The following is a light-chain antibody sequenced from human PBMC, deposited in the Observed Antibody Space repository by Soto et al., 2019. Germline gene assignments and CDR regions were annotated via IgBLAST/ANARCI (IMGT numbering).Light chain of an antibody. Sequence: LTQSPASLSLSPGERATLSCRASQTVGISLAWYQHKPGQPPRLLIYDASKRATGIPARFGGSGSGTDFTLTISSLEPEDFAVYYCQQRTNWLFTFGPGTKVYSK. CDR2: DAS. CDR1: QTVGIS. V-gene: IGKV3-11*01. CDR3: QQRTNWLFT. J-gene: IGKJ3*01.